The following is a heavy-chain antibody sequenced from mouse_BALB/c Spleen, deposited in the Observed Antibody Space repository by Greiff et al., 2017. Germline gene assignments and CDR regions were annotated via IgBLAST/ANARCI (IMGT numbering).Heavy chain of an antibody. Sequence: QVQLQQSGAELVKPGASVKLSCKTSGFTFSSSYISWLKQKPGQSLEWIAWIYAGTGGTSYNQKFTGKAQLTVDTSSSTAYMQFSSLTTEDSAIYYCARHEVITTVGPYDAMDYWGQGTSVTVSS. CDR1: GFTFSSSY. D-gene: IGHD1-1*01. V-gene: IGHV1-66*01. CDR2: IYAGTGGT. CDR3: ARHEVITTVGPYDAMDY. J-gene: IGHJ4*01.